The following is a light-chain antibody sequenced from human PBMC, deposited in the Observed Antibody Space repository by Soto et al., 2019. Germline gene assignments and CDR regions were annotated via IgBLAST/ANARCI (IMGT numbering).Light chain of an antibody. Sequence: QSVLTQPPSASGTPGQRVTIPCSGSSSNIGSHTVNWYQQLPGTAPKLLVYSSNQRPSWVPDRFSGSKSGTSASLAISGLQSEDEADYYCAAWDGSLNGVVFGGGTTLTVL. CDR2: SSN. V-gene: IGLV1-44*01. CDR3: AAWDGSLNGVV. J-gene: IGLJ2*01. CDR1: SSNIGSHT.